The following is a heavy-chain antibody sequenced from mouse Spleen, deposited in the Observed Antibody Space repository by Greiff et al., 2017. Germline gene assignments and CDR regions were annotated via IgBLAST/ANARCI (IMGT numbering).Heavy chain of an antibody. CDR1: GFTFSSYA. Sequence: EVMLVESGGGLVKPGGSLKLSCAASGFTFSSYAMSWVRQTPEKRLEWVATISSGGSYTYYPDSVKGRFTISRDNAKNTLYLQMSSLRSEDTAMYYCARKGGSSFFDYWGQGTTLTVSS. V-gene: IGHV5-9-1*01. J-gene: IGHJ2*01. CDR3: ARKGGSSFFDY. D-gene: IGHD1-1*01. CDR2: ISSGGSYT.